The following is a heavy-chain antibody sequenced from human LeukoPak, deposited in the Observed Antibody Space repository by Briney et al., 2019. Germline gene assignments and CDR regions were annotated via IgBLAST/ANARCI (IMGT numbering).Heavy chain of an antibody. CDR2: ISYDGSNK. J-gene: IGHJ6*02. D-gene: IGHD1-14*01. V-gene: IGHV3-30-3*01. CDR1: GFTFSSYA. CDR3: ARDVREPSSYGMDV. Sequence: PGGSLRLSCAASGFTFSSYAMHWVRQAPGKGLEWVAVISYDGSNKYYADSVKGRFTISRDNSKNTLYLQMNSLRAEDTAVYYCARDVREPSSYGMDVWGQGTTVTVSS.